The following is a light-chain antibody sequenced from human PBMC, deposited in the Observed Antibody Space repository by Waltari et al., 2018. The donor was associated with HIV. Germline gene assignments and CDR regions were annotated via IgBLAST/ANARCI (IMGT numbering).Light chain of an antibody. J-gene: IGLJ2*01. CDR3: QSYDASLSGVI. CDR1: SSNIGAGFD. CDR2: GNS. V-gene: IGLV1-40*01. Sequence: QSVLTQPPSVSGAPGQRVTISCTGSSSNIGAGFDVHWYQQLPGTAPKLLIYGNSNRPSGVPDPFSASKSGTSASLAITGLQAEDEAVYYCQSYDASLSGVIFGGGTELTVL.